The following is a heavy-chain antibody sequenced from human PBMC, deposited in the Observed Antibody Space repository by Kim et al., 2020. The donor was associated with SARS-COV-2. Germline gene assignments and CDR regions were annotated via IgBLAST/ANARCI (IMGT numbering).Heavy chain of an antibody. D-gene: IGHD6-19*01. Sequence: GGSLRLSCAASGFTFSVYALSWVRQAPGKGLEWVSLIGGSADTYYADSVKGRFTISRDNSKNTLYLQLNSLRAEDTAVYYCAKRSLYGSGTRYFDYWGQGTLVTVSS. V-gene: IGHV3-23*01. J-gene: IGHJ4*02. CDR3: AKRSLYGSGTRYFDY. CDR2: IGGSADT. CDR1: GFTFSVYA.